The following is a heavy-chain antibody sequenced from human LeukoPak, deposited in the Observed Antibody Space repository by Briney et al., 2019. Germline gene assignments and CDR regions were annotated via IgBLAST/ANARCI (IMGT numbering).Heavy chain of an antibody. Sequence: GGSLRLSCAASGFTFSSYGMHWVRQAPGKGLEWVAVISYDGSNKYYADSVKGRFTISRDNSKNTLYLQMNSLRAEDTAVYYCAKSRRYGTGDYDYYYGMDVWGQGTTVTVSS. J-gene: IGHJ6*02. CDR2: ISYDGSNK. V-gene: IGHV3-30*18. D-gene: IGHD4-17*01. CDR1: GFTFSSYG. CDR3: AKSRRYGTGDYDYYYGMDV.